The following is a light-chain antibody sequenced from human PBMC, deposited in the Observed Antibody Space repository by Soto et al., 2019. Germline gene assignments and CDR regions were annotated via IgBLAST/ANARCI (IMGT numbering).Light chain of an antibody. CDR2: DVS. V-gene: IGLV2-14*01. CDR1: SSGVGGYNY. CDR3: SSYTSTTSLYV. J-gene: IGLJ1*01. Sequence: QSVLTQPASVSGSPGQAITISCTGTSSGVGGYNYVSWYQQHPGKAPKLMIYDVSSRPSGVSNRFSGSKSGNTASLTISGRQAEDEADYYCSSYTSTTSLYVFGPGTKVTVL.